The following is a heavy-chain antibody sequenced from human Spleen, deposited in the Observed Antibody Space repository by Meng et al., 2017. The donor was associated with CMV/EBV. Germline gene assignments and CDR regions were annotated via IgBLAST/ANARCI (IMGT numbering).Heavy chain of an antibody. J-gene: IGHJ4*02. D-gene: IGHD1-26*01. Sequence: QVQLVESGGGVVQPGGSLRLSCAASGFTFSSYGMHWVRQAPGKGLEWVAFIRYDGSNKYYADSVKGRFTISRDNSKNTLYLEMNSLRAEDTAVYYCAREGRGHFDYWGQGTLVTVSS. CDR3: AREGRGHFDY. CDR1: GFTFSSYG. CDR2: IRYDGSNK. V-gene: IGHV3-30*02.